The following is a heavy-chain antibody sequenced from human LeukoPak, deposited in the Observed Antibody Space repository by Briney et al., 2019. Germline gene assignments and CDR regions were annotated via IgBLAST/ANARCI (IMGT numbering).Heavy chain of an antibody. CDR3: ARGVIEGIFYYYYYYMDV. Sequence: APVKVSCKASGYTFTSYGISWVRQAPGQGLEWMGWISAYNGNTNYAQKLQGRVTMTTDTSTSTAYMELRSLRSDDTAVYYCARGVIEGIFYYYYYYMDVWGKGTTVTISS. CDR2: ISAYNGNT. D-gene: IGHD3-3*01. CDR1: GYTFTSYG. V-gene: IGHV1-18*01. J-gene: IGHJ6*03.